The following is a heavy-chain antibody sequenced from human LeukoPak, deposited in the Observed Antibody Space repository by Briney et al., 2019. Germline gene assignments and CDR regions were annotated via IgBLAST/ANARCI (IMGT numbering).Heavy chain of an antibody. D-gene: IGHD6-13*01. CDR3: ARDRIAAAIGMDV. J-gene: IGHJ6*02. CDR1: GGSISSGDYY. V-gene: IGHV4-30-4*01. Sequence: SETLSLTCTVSGGSISSGDYYWRWIRQPPGKGLECIGYIYYSGSTYYNPSLKSRVTISVDTSKNHFSLKLSSVTAADTAVYYCARDRIAAAIGMDVWGQGTTVTVSS. CDR2: IYYSGST.